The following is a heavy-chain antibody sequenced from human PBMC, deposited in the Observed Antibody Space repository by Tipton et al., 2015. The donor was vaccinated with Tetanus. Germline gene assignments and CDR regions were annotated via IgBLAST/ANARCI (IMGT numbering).Heavy chain of an antibody. CDR2: INHSGST. Sequence: LRLSCAVYGGSFSGYFWSWIRQPPGKGLEWIGEINHSGSTNYNPSLKSRVTMSVDMSKNQVSLTVTSVTAADTAVYHCARRGDNWFFDLWGRGPLVTVSS. CDR3: ARRGDNWFFDL. J-gene: IGHJ2*01. V-gene: IGHV4-34*01. CDR1: GGSFSGYF. D-gene: IGHD2-21*02.